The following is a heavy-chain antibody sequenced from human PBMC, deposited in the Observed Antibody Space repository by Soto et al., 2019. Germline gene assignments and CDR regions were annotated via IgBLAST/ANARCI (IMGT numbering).Heavy chain of an antibody. Sequence: QVQLQESGPGLVKPSQTLSLTCTVSGGSISSGDYYWSWIRQPPGKGLEWIGYIYYSGSTYYNPSLKSRVTISVDTSKNQFSLKLSSVTAADTAVYYCARDPGYYGSGSYYGRFDPLGQGTLVTVSS. CDR1: GGSISSGDYY. CDR3: ARDPGYYGSGSYYGRFDP. V-gene: IGHV4-30-4*01. CDR2: IYYSGST. J-gene: IGHJ5*02. D-gene: IGHD3-10*01.